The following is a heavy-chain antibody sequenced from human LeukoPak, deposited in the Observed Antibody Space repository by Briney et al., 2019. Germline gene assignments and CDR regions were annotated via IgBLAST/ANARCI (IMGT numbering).Heavy chain of an antibody. Sequence: PGGSLRLSCAASGISFSGAWMAWVRQPPGKGLEWVGRIKSKTYSATTDYAAPVKGRFIISRDDSKNTLFLQMDSLKTEDTAVYYCTTEIYDILTDYNTVDYWGQGTLVTVSS. D-gene: IGHD3-9*01. CDR3: TTEIYDILTDYNTVDY. CDR2: IKSKTYSATT. V-gene: IGHV3-15*01. CDR1: GISFSGAW. J-gene: IGHJ4*02.